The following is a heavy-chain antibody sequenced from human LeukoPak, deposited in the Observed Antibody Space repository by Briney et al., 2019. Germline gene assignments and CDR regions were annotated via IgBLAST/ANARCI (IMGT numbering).Heavy chain of an antibody. CDR1: GVIFTPYA. D-gene: IGHD1-14*01. J-gene: IGHJ4*02. Sequence: GGSLRLSCSASGVIFTPYAMHWVRQAPGKGLEYVSAISSDGGGTYYTDSVKGRFTISRDNSKSTLYLQMSSLRPEDTAVYYCVRYTDSSYPDWGQGTLVTVSS. CDR3: VRYTDSSYPD. CDR2: ISSDGGGT. V-gene: IGHV3-64D*06.